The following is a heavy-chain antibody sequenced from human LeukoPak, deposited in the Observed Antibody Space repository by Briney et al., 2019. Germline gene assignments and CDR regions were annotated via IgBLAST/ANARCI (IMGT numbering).Heavy chain of an antibody. D-gene: IGHD2-21*01. CDR2: TSYSEGT. J-gene: IGHJ2*01. V-gene: IGHV4-31*03. CDR3: ARHGVVAVPYWYFDL. Sequence: PSETLSLTCTVSGGSVSRGGYYWNWIRQHPGKGLEWIGFTSYSEGTYYNPSLMSRITISVDISQNQFSLKMRDVTAADTAVYYCARHGVVAVPYWYFDLWGRGTLVTVSS. CDR1: GGSVSRGGYY.